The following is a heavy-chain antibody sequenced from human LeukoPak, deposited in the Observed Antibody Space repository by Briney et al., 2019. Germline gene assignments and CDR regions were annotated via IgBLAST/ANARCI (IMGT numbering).Heavy chain of an antibody. CDR1: GFTFSSYS. V-gene: IGHV3-21*01. D-gene: IGHD4-17*01. J-gene: IGHJ4*02. CDR3: ATGSATTVTTSSDY. CDR2: ISSSSSYI. Sequence: GGSLRLSCAASGFTFSSYSMNWVRQAQGKGLDWVSSISSSSSYIYYADSVKGRFTISRDNAKNSLYLQMNSLRAEDTAVYYCATGSATTVTTSSDYWGQGTLVTVSS.